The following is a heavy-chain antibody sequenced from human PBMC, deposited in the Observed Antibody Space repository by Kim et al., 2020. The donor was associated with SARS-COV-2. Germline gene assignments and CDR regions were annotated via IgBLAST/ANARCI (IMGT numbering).Heavy chain of an antibody. Sequence: GGSLRLSCAASGFTFSSYSMNWVRQAPGKGLEWVSSISSSSYIYYADSVKGRFTISRDNAKNSLYLQMNSLRAEDTAVYYCARVRGYSYGSYYYYGMDVWGQGTTVTASS. CDR2: ISSSSYI. CDR1: GFTFSSYS. V-gene: IGHV3-21*01. J-gene: IGHJ6*02. CDR3: ARVRGYSYGSYYYYGMDV. D-gene: IGHD5-18*01.